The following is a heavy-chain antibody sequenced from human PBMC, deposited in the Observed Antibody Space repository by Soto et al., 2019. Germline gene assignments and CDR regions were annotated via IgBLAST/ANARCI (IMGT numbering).Heavy chain of an antibody. D-gene: IGHD3-10*01. CDR1: GFTFSSYA. J-gene: IGHJ6*02. Sequence: EVQLLESGGGLVQPGGSLRLSCAASGFTFSSYAMSWVRQAPGKGLEWVSAISGSGGSTYYADSVKGRFTISRDNSNNTLYLQMNSLRAEDTAVYYCAKLLISPPAYGMDVWGQGTTVTVSS. CDR2: ISGSGGST. CDR3: AKLLISPPAYGMDV. V-gene: IGHV3-23*01.